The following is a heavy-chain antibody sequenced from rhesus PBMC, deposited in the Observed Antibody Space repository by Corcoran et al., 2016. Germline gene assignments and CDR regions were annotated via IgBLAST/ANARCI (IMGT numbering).Heavy chain of an antibody. V-gene: IGHV4-122*02. J-gene: IGHJ4*01. CDR1: GGSISSGYYY. CDR2: ITYSGST. Sequence: QVQLQESGPGLVKPLETLSLTCAVSGGSISSGYYYWSWIRQPPGKGLEWIGYITYSGSTSYNPSRKSRVTISRDTSKNQFSLKLSSVTAADTAVYYCARGRGSSYVDYWGQGVLVTVSS. CDR3: ARGRGSSYVDY. D-gene: IGHD4-29*01.